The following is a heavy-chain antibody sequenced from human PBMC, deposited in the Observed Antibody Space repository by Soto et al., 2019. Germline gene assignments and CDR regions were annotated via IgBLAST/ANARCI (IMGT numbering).Heavy chain of an antibody. D-gene: IGHD3-3*01. Sequence: GGSLRLSCSASGFNFSDYGIHWVRQAPGKGLEWVTVISYDGRHTYYTDSVKGRFTVSRDNSKNTLYLQMNSLRTEDTAVYFCAKGGRIFGVIVHWGQGALVTVLL. J-gene: IGHJ4*02. CDR3: AKGGRIFGVIVH. CDR2: ISYDGRHT. CDR1: GFNFSDYG. V-gene: IGHV3-30*18.